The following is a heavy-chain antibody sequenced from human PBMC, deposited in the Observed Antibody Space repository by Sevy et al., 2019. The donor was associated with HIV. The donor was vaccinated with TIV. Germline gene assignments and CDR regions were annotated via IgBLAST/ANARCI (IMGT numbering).Heavy chain of an antibody. J-gene: IGHJ6*03. D-gene: IGHD2-21*01. V-gene: IGHV3-72*01. CDR2: IRNRPNRYTT. CDR1: GFAFSDHY. CDR3: VRGPNCGVGGCQQISPYCLDV. Sequence: GGSLRLSCAASGFAFSDHYVDWVRQAPGKGLEWVGRIRNRPNRYTTEYAASVEGRFTISRDDSRHSLDLQMNSLKTEDSAVYYCVRGPNCGVGGCQQISPYCLDVWGIGATVTVS.